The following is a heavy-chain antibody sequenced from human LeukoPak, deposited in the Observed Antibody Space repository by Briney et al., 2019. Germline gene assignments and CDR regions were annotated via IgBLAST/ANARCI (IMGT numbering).Heavy chain of an antibody. Sequence: SETLSLPCAVCRQSFSVYYWSWIRQPPGKGLEWIGEINHSGSTNYNPSLKSRVTISVDTSKTQTSLNLSSVASADTAVYYFARGLSCSSTSCYSPGAFEIWGEGAMGTVSS. J-gene: IGHJ3*02. D-gene: IGHD2-2*02. CDR2: INHSGST. CDR1: RQSFSVYY. V-gene: IGHV4-34*01. CDR3: ARGLSCSSTSCYSPGAFEI.